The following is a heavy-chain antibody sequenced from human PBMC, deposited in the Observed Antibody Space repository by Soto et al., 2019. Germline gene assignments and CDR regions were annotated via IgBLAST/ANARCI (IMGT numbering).Heavy chain of an antibody. Sequence: GGSLRLSCAASGFTFSSYGMHWVRQAPGKGLEWVAVISYDGSNKYYADSVKGRFTISRDNSKNTLYLQMNSLRAEDTAVYYCAKDKGLSLRNYYYGMDVWGQGTTVTVSS. V-gene: IGHV3-30*18. CDR3: AKDKGLSLRNYYYGMDV. CDR2: ISYDGSNK. D-gene: IGHD3-10*01. CDR1: GFTFSSYG. J-gene: IGHJ6*02.